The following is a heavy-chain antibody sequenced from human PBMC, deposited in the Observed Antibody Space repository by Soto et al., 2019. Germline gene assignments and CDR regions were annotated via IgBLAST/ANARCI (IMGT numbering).Heavy chain of an antibody. CDR1: GGSTSGYY. J-gene: IGHJ4*02. CDR3: ARNLGSGSFYRSDF. Sequence: SETLSLTCTLSGGSTSGYYWSWIRQPPGKGLEWIGYVYHTGSTNYNPSLRSRVTISLDMSKNQFSLKLSSVTAADTAVYYCARNLGSGSFYRSDFWGQGTLVTVSS. CDR2: VYHTGST. D-gene: IGHD3-10*01. V-gene: IGHV4-59*01.